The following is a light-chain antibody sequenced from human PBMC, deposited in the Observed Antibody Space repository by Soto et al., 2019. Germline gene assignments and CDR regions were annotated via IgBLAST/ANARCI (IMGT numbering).Light chain of an antibody. V-gene: IGKV1-5*01. J-gene: IGKJ1*01. CDR2: DAS. CDR3: QQYNSYSPWP. CDR1: QTISSW. Sequence: DIQMTQSPSTLSGSVGDRVTITCRASQTISSWLAWYQQKPGKAPKLLIYDASSLESGVPSRFSGSGSGTEFTLTSSSLQPDDFATYYCQQYNSYSPWPFGQGTKVDIK.